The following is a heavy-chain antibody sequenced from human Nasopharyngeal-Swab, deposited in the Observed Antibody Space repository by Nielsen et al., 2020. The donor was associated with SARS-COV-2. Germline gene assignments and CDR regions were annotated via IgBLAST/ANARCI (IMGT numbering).Heavy chain of an antibody. J-gene: IGHJ4*02. CDR3: ARSGTVGAPGFDY. CDR1: GDTFTTYA. D-gene: IGHD1-26*01. Sequence: ASVKVACKASGDTFTTYAIHWVRHAPGQRLEWRAWINAGTGNREDSQRFQGRVTISADTSASKAYMELHSLRSEDTAVYYCARSGTVGAPGFDYWGQGTLVTVSS. V-gene: IGHV1-3*01. CDR2: INAGTGNR.